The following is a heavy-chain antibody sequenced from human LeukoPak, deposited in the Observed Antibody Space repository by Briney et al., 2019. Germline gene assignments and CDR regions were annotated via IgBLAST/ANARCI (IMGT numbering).Heavy chain of an antibody. CDR2: ISSRGSSITI. D-gene: IGHD5/OR15-5a*01. CDR3: AKENGSRRPQGYFDY. V-gene: IGHV3-11*01. Sequence: GGSLRLSCAASGFTFSDSHMSWIRQAPGKGLEWISYISSRGSSITIYYADSVKGRFTISRDNSKNTLYLQMNSLRAEDTAVYYCAKENGSRRPQGYFDYWGQGTLVTVSS. CDR1: GFTFSDSH. J-gene: IGHJ4*02.